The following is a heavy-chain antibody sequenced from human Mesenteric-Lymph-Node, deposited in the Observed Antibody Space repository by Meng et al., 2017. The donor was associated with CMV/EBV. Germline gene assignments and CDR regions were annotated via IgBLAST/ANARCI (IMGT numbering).Heavy chain of an antibody. CDR2: MNPNSGNA. CDR1: YTFTSHD. V-gene: IGHV1-8*01. D-gene: IGHD2-2*01. CDR3: AREGCTSASCYGFWLDP. J-gene: IGHJ5*02. Sequence: YTFTSHDINWVRQATGQGLEWMGWMNPNSGNAGYAQKFQGRVTMTRNTSISTAYMELSSLESEDTAVYYCAREGCTSASCYGFWLDPWGQGTLVTVSS.